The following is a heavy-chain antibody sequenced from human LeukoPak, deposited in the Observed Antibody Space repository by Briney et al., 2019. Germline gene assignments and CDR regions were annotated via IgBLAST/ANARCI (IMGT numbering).Heavy chain of an antibody. V-gene: IGHV3-30*04. CDR3: AKDRTVGASYWYFDL. D-gene: IGHD1-26*01. Sequence: GGSLRLSCAASGFTFSSYAMHWVRQAPGKGLEWVAVISYDGSNTYYADSVKGRFTISRDSSKNTLFPHMNTLRAEDTAIYYCAKDRTVGASYWYFDLWGRGTLVTVSS. CDR2: ISYDGSNT. J-gene: IGHJ2*01. CDR1: GFTFSSYA.